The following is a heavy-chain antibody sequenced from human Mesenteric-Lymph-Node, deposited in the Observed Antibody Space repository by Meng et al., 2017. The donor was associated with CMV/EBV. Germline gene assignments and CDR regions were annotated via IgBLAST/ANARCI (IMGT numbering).Heavy chain of an antibody. D-gene: IGHD3-3*01. V-gene: IGHV3-23*01. CDR2: ISGSGGST. Sequence: FSSYAMSWVRQAPGKGLEWVSAISGSGGSTYYADSVKGRFTISRDNSKNTLYLQMNSLRAEDTAVYYCAKDAGITIFGVVIGAFDIWGQGTMVTVSS. CDR3: AKDAGITIFGVVIGAFDI. CDR1: FSSYA. J-gene: IGHJ3*02.